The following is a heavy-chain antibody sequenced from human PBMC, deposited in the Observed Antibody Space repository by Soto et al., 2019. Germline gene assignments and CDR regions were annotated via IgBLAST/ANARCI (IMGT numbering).Heavy chain of an antibody. Sequence: QVQLVQSGGEVKKPGASVKVSCKTSGSTFTTYGISWVRQAPGQGLEWGGWISAYSGKTHYAQKLQGKVTMTTDTSTNTAYLELRSLRADDTAVSYCATSPYWGEHHCWGPGTRVTVS. J-gene: IGHJ4*01. CDR1: GSTFTTYG. V-gene: IGHV1-18*01. CDR2: ISAYSGKT. CDR3: ATSPYWGEHHC. D-gene: IGHD3-16*01.